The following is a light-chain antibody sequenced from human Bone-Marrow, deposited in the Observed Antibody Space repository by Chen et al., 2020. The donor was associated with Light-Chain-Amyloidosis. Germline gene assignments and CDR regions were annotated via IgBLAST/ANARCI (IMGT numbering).Light chain of an antibody. CDR3: QSADSSCTYEVI. V-gene: IGLV3-25*03. J-gene: IGLJ2*01. Sequence: SYELPQPPSVSVSPGQTARINCSGDDLPPKYASWYHQKPGQAPVLWFHRDTSRPSGISERVSGSSSGTTATLTISGVQAEDEAYYHCQSADSSCTYEVIFGGGTKLTVL. CDR2: RDT. CDR1: DLPPKY.